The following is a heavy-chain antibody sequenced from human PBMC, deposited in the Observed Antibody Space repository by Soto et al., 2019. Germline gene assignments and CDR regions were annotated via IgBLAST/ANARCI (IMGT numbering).Heavy chain of an antibody. V-gene: IGHV3-53*04. D-gene: IGHD1-26*01. Sequence: EVQLVESGGGLVQPGGSLRLSCAASGFTVSSNYMSWVRQAPGKGLEWVSVIYSGGSTYYADSVKGRFTISRHNSKNTLYLQVNSLRAEDTAGYYWAHYSGSHYGGFDYWGQGTRVTVSS. CDR1: GFTVSSNY. CDR2: IYSGGST. CDR3: AHYSGSHYGGFDY. J-gene: IGHJ4*02.